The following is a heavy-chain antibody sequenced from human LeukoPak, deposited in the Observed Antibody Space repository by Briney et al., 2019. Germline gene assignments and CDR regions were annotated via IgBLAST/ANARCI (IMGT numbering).Heavy chain of an antibody. CDR1: GFTFSSYA. D-gene: IGHD1-20*01. Sequence: GGSLRLSCAASGFTFSSYAVSWVRQAPGKGLEWVSAISGSGGSTYYADSVKGRFTISRDNSKNTLYLQMNSLRAEDTAVYYCAKDQGNWNYLDYWGRGTLVTVSS. V-gene: IGHV3-23*01. CDR2: ISGSGGST. J-gene: IGHJ4*02. CDR3: AKDQGNWNYLDY.